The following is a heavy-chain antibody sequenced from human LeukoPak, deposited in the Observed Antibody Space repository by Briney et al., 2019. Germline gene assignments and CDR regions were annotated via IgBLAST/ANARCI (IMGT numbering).Heavy chain of an antibody. CDR2: IYYSGST. J-gene: IGHJ6*03. V-gene: IGHV4-59*12. Sequence: SETLSLTCTVSGGSISSYYWSWVRQPPGKGIEWIGYIYYSGSTSYTPSLKSRVTISVDTSKKQFSLKLSSVTAADTAVYYCARYSAQRFSGYYMDVWGKGTTVTVSS. CDR1: GGSISSYY. D-gene: IGHD3-3*01. CDR3: ARYSAQRFSGYYMDV.